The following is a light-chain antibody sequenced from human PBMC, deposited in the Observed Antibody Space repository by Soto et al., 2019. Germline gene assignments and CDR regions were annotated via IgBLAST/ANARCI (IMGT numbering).Light chain of an antibody. Sequence: EIVLTQSPATLSVSPGERATLSCRASQSINNSLAWYRQIPGQAPRLLIYGASTRATGVPDSFSGSGSGTEYTLTVSSLQPEDFASYYCQQYNSWPLLTFGRGTKLEI. J-gene: IGKJ2*01. CDR2: GAS. CDR3: QQYNSWPLLT. V-gene: IGKV3-15*01. CDR1: QSINNS.